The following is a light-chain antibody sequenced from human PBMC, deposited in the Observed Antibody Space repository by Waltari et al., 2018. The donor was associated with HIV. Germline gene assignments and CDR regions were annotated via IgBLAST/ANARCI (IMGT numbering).Light chain of an antibody. CDR2: SVS. CDR1: SSDVGGYNH. V-gene: IGLV2-14*01. Sequence: QSALTQPASVSGSPGPSITLSCTAPSSDVGGYNHVSCYKQHPGKAPKVMIYSVSKRPSGVSNRFSGSKSGNTASLTISGLQAEDEADYYCSSYTSSSTLVVFGGGTKLTVL. CDR3: SSYTSSSTLVV. J-gene: IGLJ2*01.